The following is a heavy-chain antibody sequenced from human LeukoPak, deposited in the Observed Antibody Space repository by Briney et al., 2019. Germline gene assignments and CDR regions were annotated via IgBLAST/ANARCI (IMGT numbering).Heavy chain of an antibody. CDR1: GFTFSSNT. J-gene: IGHJ4*02. CDR3: SRDPRHSDY. V-gene: IGHV3-48*01. Sequence: GGSLRLSCAASGFTFSSNTMNWVRQAPGKGLEWVSHIDASSGTIYYADSVKGRFTISRDNAKNSLYLHMNSLTVEDTAVYYCSRDPRHSDYWGQGTLVTVSS. CDR2: IDASSGTI.